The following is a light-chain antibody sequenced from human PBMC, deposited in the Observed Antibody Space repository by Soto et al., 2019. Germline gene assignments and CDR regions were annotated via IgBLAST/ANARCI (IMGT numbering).Light chain of an antibody. CDR2: EGS. CDR3: CSYAGSTTWV. V-gene: IGLV2-23*01. J-gene: IGLJ7*01. Sequence: QSALTQPASVSGSHGQSITISCTGTSSDVGGQKLVSWYQQHPGKAPKVLLYEGSERPSGVSDRFSGSKSGNTASLTISGLQAEDEADYYCCSYAGSTTWVFGGGTQLTVL. CDR1: SSDVGGQKL.